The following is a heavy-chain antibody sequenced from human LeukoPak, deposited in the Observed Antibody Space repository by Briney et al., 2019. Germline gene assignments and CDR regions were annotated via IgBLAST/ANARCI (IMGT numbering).Heavy chain of an antibody. CDR2: ITTGSSYM. Sequence: GGSLRLSCAASGFTFSAYNMNWVRRTPGKGLEWVSSITTGSSYMFYADSVRGRFTISRDNAENSLYLQMNSLRAEDTAVYYCAREGAQLFDYWGQGTLVTVSS. J-gene: IGHJ4*02. D-gene: IGHD3-10*01. CDR1: GFTFSAYN. V-gene: IGHV3-21*01. CDR3: AREGAQLFDY.